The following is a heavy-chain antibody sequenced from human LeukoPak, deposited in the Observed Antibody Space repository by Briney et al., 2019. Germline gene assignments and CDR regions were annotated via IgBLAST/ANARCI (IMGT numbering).Heavy chain of an antibody. CDR3: ARDPNIVATTEFEY. V-gene: IGHV3-21*01. Sequence: GGSLRLSCAASGFTFSSYSMNWVRQAPGKGLEWVSSISSSSSYIYYADSVKGRFTISRDNAKNSLYLQMNSLRAEDTAVYYCARDPNIVATTEFEYRGQGTLVT. CDR1: GFTFSSYS. CDR2: ISSSSSYI. J-gene: IGHJ4*02. D-gene: IGHD5-12*01.